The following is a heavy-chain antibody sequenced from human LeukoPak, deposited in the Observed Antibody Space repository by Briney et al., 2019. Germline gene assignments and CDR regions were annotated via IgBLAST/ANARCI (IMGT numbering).Heavy chain of an antibody. CDR3: EKGGYDPDYYFDY. CDR1: GFTFDDYA. V-gene: IGHV3-43D*03. D-gene: IGHD3-16*01. Sequence: GGSLRLSCAASGFTFDDYAMHWVRQAPGKGLEWVSLISWEGGTTYYADSVKGRFTISRDNSKNSLYLQMNSLRAEDTALYYCEKGGYDPDYYFDYWGQGTLVTVSS. CDR2: ISWEGGTT. J-gene: IGHJ4*02.